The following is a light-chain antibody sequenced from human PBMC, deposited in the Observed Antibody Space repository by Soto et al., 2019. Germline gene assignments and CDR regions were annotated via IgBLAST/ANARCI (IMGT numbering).Light chain of an antibody. J-gene: IGLJ1*01. V-gene: IGLV4-69*01. CDR2: LSVDGSL. Sequence: QSVLTQSPSASASLGASVKLTCTLNSGHNKYAIAWHQQQPEKGPRFLMKLSVDGSLIKGDGIPDRFSGSSSGAERYLTISNLQSEDEADYYCQTWGTGIPYVFGTGTKVTVL. CDR1: SGHNKYA. CDR3: QTWGTGIPYV.